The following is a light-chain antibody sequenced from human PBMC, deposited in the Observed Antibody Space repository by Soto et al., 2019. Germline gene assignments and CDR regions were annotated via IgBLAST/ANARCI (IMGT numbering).Light chain of an antibody. V-gene: IGKV3-11*01. CDR1: QNIRNN. J-gene: IGKJ4*01. CDR2: DAS. CDR3: QQRYNWPLT. Sequence: EIVMTPSPPALSVSPGERATLSSRASQNIRNNLIWYQQKPGQAPRLLIYDASKRATGIPARFSGSGSGTDFTLTISSLEPEDFAVYYCQQRYNWPLTFGGGTKVDIK.